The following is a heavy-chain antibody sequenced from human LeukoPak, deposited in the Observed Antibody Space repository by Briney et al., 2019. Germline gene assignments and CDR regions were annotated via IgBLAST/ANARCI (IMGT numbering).Heavy chain of an antibody. Sequence: PGGSLRLSCAASGFTFSSYGMHWVRQAPGKGLEGVAFIRYDGSNKYYADSVKGRFTISRDNSKNTLYLQMNSLRAEDTAVYYCAKVRERWSPDDAFDIWGQGTMVTVSS. CDR2: IRYDGSNK. J-gene: IGHJ3*02. CDR3: AKVRERWSPDDAFDI. D-gene: IGHD5-18*01. V-gene: IGHV3-30*02. CDR1: GFTFSSYG.